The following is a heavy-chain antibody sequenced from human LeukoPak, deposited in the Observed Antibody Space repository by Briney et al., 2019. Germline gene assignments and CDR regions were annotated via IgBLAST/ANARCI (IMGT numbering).Heavy chain of an antibody. J-gene: IGHJ5*02. CDR3: ARGRRAYCGGDCYPYNWFDP. Sequence: GASVKVSCKASGYTFTSYDINWVRQATGQGLEWMGWVNPNSGNTGYAQKFQGRVTMTRNTSISTAYMELSSLRSEDTAVYYCARGRRAYCGGDCYPYNWFDPWGQGTLVTVSS. CDR2: VNPNSGNT. CDR1: GYTFTSYD. V-gene: IGHV1-8*01. D-gene: IGHD2-21*02.